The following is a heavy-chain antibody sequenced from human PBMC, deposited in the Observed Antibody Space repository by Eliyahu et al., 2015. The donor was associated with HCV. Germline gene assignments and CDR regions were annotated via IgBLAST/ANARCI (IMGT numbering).Heavy chain of an antibody. CDR3: ARDDWNDGFDY. V-gene: IGHV1-69*04. Sequence: EVKKPGSSVKVSCKTSGDTVHTYTISWVRQAPGQGLEWMGRILPVLQITDYAQQFQDRVTITADKSTNTVYLEVRSLTSQDTALYYCARDDWNDGFDYWGQGTPVTVSS. CDR2: ILPVLQIT. J-gene: IGHJ4*02. CDR1: GDTVHTYT. D-gene: IGHD1-1*01.